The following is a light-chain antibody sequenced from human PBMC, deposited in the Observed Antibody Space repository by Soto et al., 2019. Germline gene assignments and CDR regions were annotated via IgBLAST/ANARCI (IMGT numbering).Light chain of an antibody. V-gene: IGLV2-8*01. CDR1: SSDVGGYNR. J-gene: IGLJ3*02. CDR2: EVF. Sequence: QSVLTQPPSASGSPGQPVTISCTGTSSDVGGYNRVSWYRHHPGKAPKLIIYEVFKRPSGVPDRFSGSKSGNTASLTVSGLQAEDEADYYCNSYAGNSWVFGGGTKLTVL. CDR3: NSYAGNSWV.